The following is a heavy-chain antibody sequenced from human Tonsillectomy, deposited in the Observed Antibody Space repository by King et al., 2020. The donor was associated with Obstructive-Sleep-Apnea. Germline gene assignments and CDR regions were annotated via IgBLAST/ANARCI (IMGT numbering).Heavy chain of an antibody. CDR3: AGSLAYCGGDCYSLDY. J-gene: IGHJ4*02. CDR2: IYHIGST. Sequence: QLQESGPGLVKPSETLSLTCTVSGGSISSYYWSWIRQPPEKGLEWIGYIYHIGSTNYNPSLQSRVSISVDTSKNQFSLRLSSVTAADTAVYYCAGSLAYCGGDCYSLDYWGQGTRVIVSS. V-gene: IGHV4-59*01. CDR1: GGSISSYY. D-gene: IGHD2-21*02.